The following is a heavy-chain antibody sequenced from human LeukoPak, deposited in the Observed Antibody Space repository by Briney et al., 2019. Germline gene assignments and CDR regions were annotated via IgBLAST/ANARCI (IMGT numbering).Heavy chain of an antibody. CDR3: ARDERAARRGYYYYYMDV. V-gene: IGHV3-74*01. D-gene: IGHD6-6*01. J-gene: IGHJ6*03. CDR2: LNSVGTTT. CDR1: GFTFSSYW. Sequence: GGSLRLSCAASGFTFSSYWIHWVRQAPGKGLVWVSTLNSVGTTTPYADSVKGRFTISRDNAKNSLYLQMNSLRAEDTAVYYCARDERAARRGYYYYYMDVWGQGTMVTVSS.